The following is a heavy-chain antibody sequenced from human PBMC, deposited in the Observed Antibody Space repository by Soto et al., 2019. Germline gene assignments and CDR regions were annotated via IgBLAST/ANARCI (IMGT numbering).Heavy chain of an antibody. Sequence: SETLSLTCTVSGGSISSYYWSWIRQPPGKGLEWIGYIYYSGSTNYNPSPKSRVTISVDTSKNRFSLKLSSVTAADTAVYYCARGEQWLTPFDYWGQGTLVTVSS. CDR1: GGSISSYY. D-gene: IGHD6-19*01. V-gene: IGHV4-59*01. CDR2: IYYSGST. J-gene: IGHJ4*02. CDR3: ARGEQWLTPFDY.